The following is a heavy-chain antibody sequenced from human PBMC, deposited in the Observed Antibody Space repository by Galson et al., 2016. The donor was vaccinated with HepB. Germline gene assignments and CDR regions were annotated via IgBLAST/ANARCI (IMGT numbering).Heavy chain of an antibody. CDR1: GFTFSRYE. J-gene: IGHJ4*02. CDR2: ISSSGTTI. D-gene: IGHD3-9*01. Sequence: SLRLSCAASGFTFSRYEMTWVRQAPGKGLEWVSYISSSGTTIYSADSGKGRSTISRDNAKNSPYLQMNSLRAEDTAVYYCAREPVRLDDLLTGPPKNPDYWGQGTLVTVSS. V-gene: IGHV3-48*03. CDR3: AREPVRLDDLLTGPPKNPDY.